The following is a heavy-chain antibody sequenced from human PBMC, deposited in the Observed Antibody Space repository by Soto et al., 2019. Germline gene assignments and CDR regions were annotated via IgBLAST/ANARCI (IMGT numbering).Heavy chain of an antibody. J-gene: IGHJ1*01. CDR1: GGTFSSYA. CDR3: AGGGYSALRLAEYFQH. CDR2: IIPIFGTA. D-gene: IGHD5-18*01. V-gene: IGHV1-69*12. Sequence: QVQLVQSGAEANKPGSSVKVSCKASGGTFSSYAISWVRQAPGQGLEWMGGIIPIFGTANYAQKFQGRVTITADESTSTAYMELSSLRSEDTAVYYCAGGGYSALRLAEYFQHWGQGTLVTVSS.